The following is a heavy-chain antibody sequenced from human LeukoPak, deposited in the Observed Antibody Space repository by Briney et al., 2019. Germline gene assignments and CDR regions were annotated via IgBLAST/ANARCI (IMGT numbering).Heavy chain of an antibody. Sequence: PGGSLRLSYAASGFTFSSYAMHWVRQAPGKGLEWVAVISYDGSNKYYADSVKGRFTISRDNSKNTLYLQMNSLRAEDTAVYYCARVLQGELSSDYWGQGTLVTVSS. V-gene: IGHV3-30-3*01. CDR2: ISYDGSNK. J-gene: IGHJ4*02. CDR1: GFTFSSYA. CDR3: ARVLQGELSSDY. D-gene: IGHD3-16*02.